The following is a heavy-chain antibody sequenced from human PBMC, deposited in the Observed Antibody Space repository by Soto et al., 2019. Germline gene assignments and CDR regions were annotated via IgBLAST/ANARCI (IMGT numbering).Heavy chain of an antibody. D-gene: IGHD1-1*01. CDR1: GFSFTTTGVN. CDR2: IYWDDDK. J-gene: IGHJ4*02. V-gene: IGHV2-5*02. Sequence: QITLKESGPTLVKPTQTLTLTCTFSGFSFTTTGVNVGWIRQPPGKALEWLALIYWDDDKRYSPSLRNRLTITKDTSKNQVVLTMTNMDPVYTATYYCAHGPTGWQSDYWGQGTLVTVSS. CDR3: AHGPTGWQSDY.